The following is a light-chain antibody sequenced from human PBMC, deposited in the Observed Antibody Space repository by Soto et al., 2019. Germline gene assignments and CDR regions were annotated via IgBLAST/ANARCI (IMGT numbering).Light chain of an antibody. CDR1: QTISSW. V-gene: IGKV1-5*03. Sequence: EIPMTQSPSTLSASGVERVNITCRASQTISSWLAWYQQKPGKAPKLLIYKASTLKSGVPSRFSGSGSGTEFTLTISSLQPDDFATYYCQHYNSYSEAFGQGPKVDI. CDR3: QHYNSYSEA. J-gene: IGKJ1*01. CDR2: KAS.